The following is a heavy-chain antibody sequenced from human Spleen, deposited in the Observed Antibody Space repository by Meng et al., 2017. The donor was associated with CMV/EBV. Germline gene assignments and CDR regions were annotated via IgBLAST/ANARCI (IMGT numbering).Heavy chain of an antibody. CDR2: ISSSGSTI. J-gene: IGHJ6*02. V-gene: IGHV3-11*01. CDR1: GFTFSDYY. Sequence: GESLKISCAASGFTFSDYYMGWIRQAPGKGLEWVSYISSSGSTIYYADSVKGRFTISRDNAKNSLYLQMNSLRAEDTAVYYCARASTTVVTPDYYGMDVWGQGTTVTVSS. D-gene: IGHD4-23*01. CDR3: ARASTTVVTPDYYGMDV.